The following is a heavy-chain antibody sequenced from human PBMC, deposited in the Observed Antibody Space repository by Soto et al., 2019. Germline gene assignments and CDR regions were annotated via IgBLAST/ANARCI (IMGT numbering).Heavy chain of an antibody. Sequence: QVHLVQSGAEEKKPGASVKVSCKASGYTFTNYAMHWVRQAPGQRLEWMGWINAGNGDTKYSQNFQGRVTITRDTSASTAYMELSSLRSEDTAVYYCTRSALRPFGGLIGPFDHWGQGTLVTVSS. J-gene: IGHJ4*02. CDR1: GYTFTNYA. CDR2: INAGNGDT. D-gene: IGHD3-16*02. V-gene: IGHV1-3*05. CDR3: TRSALRPFGGLIGPFDH.